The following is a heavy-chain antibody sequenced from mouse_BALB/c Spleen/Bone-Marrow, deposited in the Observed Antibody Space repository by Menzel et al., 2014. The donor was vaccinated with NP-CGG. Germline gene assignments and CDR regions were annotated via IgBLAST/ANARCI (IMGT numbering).Heavy chain of an antibody. D-gene: IGHD1-1*01. CDR3: ARYYNYYFDV. CDR2: INPSNGRA. Sequence: QVQLQQSGAEVVKPGASVRLSCKTSGYTFTNYWMHWVKQRPGQGLEWIGDINPSNGRATYSEKFKSKATLTVDTSSSTAYMQLSSLTSEDSAVYYCARYYNYYFDVWGAGTMVTVSS. J-gene: IGHJ1*01. V-gene: IGHV1S81*02. CDR1: GYTFTNYW.